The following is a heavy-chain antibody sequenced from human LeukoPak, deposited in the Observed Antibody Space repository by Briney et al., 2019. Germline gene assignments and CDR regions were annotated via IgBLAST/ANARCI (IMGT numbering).Heavy chain of an antibody. CDR1: GFTVRSNY. CDR3: ARARTYSSGWWYYFDH. V-gene: IGHV3-66*01. CDR2: LYSGSST. Sequence: PGGSLRLSCAASGFTVRSNYMIWVRQAPGKGLEGGSILYSGSSTYYADSVKGRFTISRDTSRNTLYLQMNSLRAEDTAIYYCARARTYSSGWWYYFDHWGQGTLVTVSS. D-gene: IGHD6-19*01. J-gene: IGHJ4*02.